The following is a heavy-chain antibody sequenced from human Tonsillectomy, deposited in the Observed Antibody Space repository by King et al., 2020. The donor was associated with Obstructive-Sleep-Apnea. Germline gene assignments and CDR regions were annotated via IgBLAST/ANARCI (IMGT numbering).Heavy chain of an antibody. CDR2: INPNSGGT. CDR3: AREHSGYDFSPSFDY. CDR1: GYTFTGYY. D-gene: IGHD5-12*01. V-gene: IGHV1-2*02. J-gene: IGHJ4*02. Sequence: GQLVKSGAEVKKPGASVKVSCKASGYTFTGYYMHWVRQAPGQGLEWMGWINPNSGGTNYAQKFQGRVTMTRDTSISTAYMELSRLRSDDTAVYYCAREHSGYDFSPSFDYWGQGTLVTVSS.